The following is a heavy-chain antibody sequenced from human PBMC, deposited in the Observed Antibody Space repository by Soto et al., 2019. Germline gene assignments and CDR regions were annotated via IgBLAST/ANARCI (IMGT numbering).Heavy chain of an antibody. V-gene: IGHV4-59*01. CDR2: IYYSGST. CDR1: GGSISIYY. CDR3: ARDRLVPYFYYGMDV. J-gene: IGHJ6*02. D-gene: IGHD2-2*01. Sequence: ETLSLTCTVSGGSISIYYWSWILQPPGKGLEWIGYIYYSGSTNYNPSLKSRVTISVDTSKNQFSLKLSSVTAADTAVYYCARDRLVPYFYYGMDVWGQGTTVTVSS.